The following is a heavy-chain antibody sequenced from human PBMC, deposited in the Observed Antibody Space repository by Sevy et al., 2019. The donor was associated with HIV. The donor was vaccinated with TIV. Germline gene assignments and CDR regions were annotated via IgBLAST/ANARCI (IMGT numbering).Heavy chain of an antibody. CDR2: IHSTGGT. D-gene: IGHD5-12*01. CDR1: GGSFTSSDSY. Sequence: SETLSLTCTVSGGSFTSSDSYWSWIRQPPGEGLEWIGYIHSTGGTYYNPFLKSRVAMSVDTSEKQFSLKLSFLTAADTDVYYCASKRGYNDGPFDYWGQGTLVTVSS. V-gene: IGHV4-30-4*01. CDR3: ASKRGYNDGPFDY. J-gene: IGHJ4*02.